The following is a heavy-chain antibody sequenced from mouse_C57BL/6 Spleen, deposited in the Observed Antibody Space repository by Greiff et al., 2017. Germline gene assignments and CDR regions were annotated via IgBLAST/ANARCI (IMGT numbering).Heavy chain of an antibody. CDR1: GFTFSDYG. J-gene: IGHJ2*01. D-gene: IGHD4-1*01. CDR3: ARLTGTRVFDY. Sequence: EVKLVESGGGLVKPGGSLKLSCAASGFTFSDYGMHWVRQAPEKGLEWVAYISSGSSTIYYAGTVKGRFTLSRDNAKHTLFLQMTSLRSEDTAMYYCARLTGTRVFDYWGQGTTLTVSS. V-gene: IGHV5-17*01. CDR2: ISSGSSTI.